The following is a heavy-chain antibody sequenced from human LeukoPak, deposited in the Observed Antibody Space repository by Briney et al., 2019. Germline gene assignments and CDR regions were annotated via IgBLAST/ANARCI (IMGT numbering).Heavy chain of an antibody. CDR2: ISSSGSTI. D-gene: IGHD3-9*01. CDR1: GFTFSSYE. CDR3: ARRYFDWYGIDY. V-gene: IGHV3-48*03. J-gene: IGHJ4*02. Sequence: GSLRLSCAASGFTFSSYEMYWVRQAPGKGLEWVSYISSSGSTIYYADSVKGRFTISRDNAKNSLYLQMNSLRAEDTAVYYCARRYFDWYGIDYWGQGTLVTVSS.